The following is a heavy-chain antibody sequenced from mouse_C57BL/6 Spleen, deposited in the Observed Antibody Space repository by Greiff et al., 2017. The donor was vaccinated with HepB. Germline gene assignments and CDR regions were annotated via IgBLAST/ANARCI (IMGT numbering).Heavy chain of an antibody. Sequence: VQLQQSGAELVRPGTSVKVSCKASGYAFTNYLIEWVKQRPGQGLEWIGVINPGSGGTNYNEKCKGKATLTADKSPSTAYMQLSSLTSEDSAVYFCARMAYDVWGTGTTVTVSS. J-gene: IGHJ1*03. CDR1: GYAFTNYL. CDR2: INPGSGGT. V-gene: IGHV1-54*01. CDR3: ARMAYDV.